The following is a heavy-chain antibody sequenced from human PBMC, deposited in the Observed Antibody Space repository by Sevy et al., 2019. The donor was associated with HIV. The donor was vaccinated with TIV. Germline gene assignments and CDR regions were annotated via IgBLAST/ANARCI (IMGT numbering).Heavy chain of an antibody. Sequence: ATVKVSCKASGYTFTDYYIHWVRQAPRQGLEWVGYINPNTDVTNYAQKFRGRVTISRDTSISTVYMELRGLRSDDTALDYCARGRVILDSWGQGTLVTVSS. J-gene: IGHJ4*02. CDR3: ARGRVILDS. CDR2: INPNTDVT. V-gene: IGHV1-2*02. CDR1: GYTFTDYY.